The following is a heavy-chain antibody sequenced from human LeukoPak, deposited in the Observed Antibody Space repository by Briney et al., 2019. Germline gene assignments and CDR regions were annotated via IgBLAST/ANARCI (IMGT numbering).Heavy chain of an antibody. CDR1: GFTFSSYA. V-gene: IGHV3-23*01. Sequence: GGSLRLSCAASGFTFSSYAMSWVRQAPGKGLEWLSAISGSGGSTYYANSVRGRFTISKDNSKNTLYLQMNRLEAEDTAVYYCARGSSSVTLPGDWGQGTLVTVSS. D-gene: IGHD2-2*01. J-gene: IGHJ4*02. CDR3: ARGSSSVTLPGD. CDR2: ISGSGGST.